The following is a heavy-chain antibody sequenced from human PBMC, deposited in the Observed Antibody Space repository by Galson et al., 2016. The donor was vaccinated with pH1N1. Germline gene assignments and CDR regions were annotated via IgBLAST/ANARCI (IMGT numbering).Heavy chain of an antibody. CDR3: ARNWWGIDY. CDR2: IENDGSGT. V-gene: IGHV3-74*01. Sequence: SLRLSCAASGFPFSDYWMHWVHQAPGKGLVWVARIENDGSGTSHADYLRGRFAISRDNAENMLYLQMNSLRTDDTAVYYCARNWWGIDYWGQGALVTVSS. D-gene: IGHD2-15*01. J-gene: IGHJ4*02. CDR1: GFPFSDYW.